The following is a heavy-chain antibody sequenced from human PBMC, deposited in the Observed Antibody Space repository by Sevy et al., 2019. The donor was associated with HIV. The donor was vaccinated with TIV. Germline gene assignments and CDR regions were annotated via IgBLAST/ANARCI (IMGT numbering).Heavy chain of an antibody. V-gene: IGHV3-9*01. CDR1: GFTFDDYA. Sequence: GGSLRLSCAASGFTFDDYAMHWVRQAPGKGLEWVSGISWNSGSIGYADSVKGRFTISRDNAKNSLYLQMNSLRAEDTAVYYCAKEASVACTLVYWGQGTLVTVSS. D-gene: IGHD6-19*01. CDR3: AKEASVACTLVY. J-gene: IGHJ4*02. CDR2: ISWNSGSI.